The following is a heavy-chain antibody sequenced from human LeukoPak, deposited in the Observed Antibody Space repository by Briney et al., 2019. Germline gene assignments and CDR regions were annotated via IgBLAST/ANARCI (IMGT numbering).Heavy chain of an antibody. CDR3: ARDGAPYGSGSYYNPRGWFDP. V-gene: IGHV3-74*01. Sequence: GGSLRLSCAASGFTFSSYWMHWVRQAPGKGLVWVSRINTDGSSTSYADSVKGRFTISRDNSKNTLYLQMSSLRAEDTAVFYCARDGAPYGSGSYYNPRGWFDPWGQGTLVTVSS. J-gene: IGHJ5*02. D-gene: IGHD3-10*01. CDR2: INTDGSST. CDR1: GFTFSSYW.